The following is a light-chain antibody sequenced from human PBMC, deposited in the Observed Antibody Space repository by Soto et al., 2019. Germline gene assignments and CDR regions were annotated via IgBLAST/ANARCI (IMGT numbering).Light chain of an antibody. V-gene: IGKV1-39*01. CDR1: QRIANY. CDR3: QQSYTTPPTWT. Sequence: DIQMTQSPSSLCASVGDRVTITCRASQRIANYLHWYHHKPGKAPKLLIYAASNLQSGVPSRFSGSGSGTDFTLTISGLQPEDFATYNCQQSYTTPPTWTFGQGTRVEIK. J-gene: IGKJ1*01. CDR2: AAS.